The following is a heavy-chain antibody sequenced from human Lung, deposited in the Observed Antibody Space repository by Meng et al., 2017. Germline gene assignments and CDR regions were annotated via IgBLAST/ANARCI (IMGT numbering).Heavy chain of an antibody. V-gene: IGHV4-34*01. D-gene: IGHD4-11*01. CDR1: VGSVSDYN. J-gene: IGHJ4*02. CDR2: INHSEST. Sequence: GQVRAWGAGRLLSSATLSLSCVVAVGSVSDYNWRWIRQPPGKGLEWIGEINHSESTNYNPSLESRATISVDTSQNNLSLKLSSVTAADAAVYYCARGPTTMAHDFDYWGQGTLVTVSS. CDR3: ARGPTTMAHDFDY.